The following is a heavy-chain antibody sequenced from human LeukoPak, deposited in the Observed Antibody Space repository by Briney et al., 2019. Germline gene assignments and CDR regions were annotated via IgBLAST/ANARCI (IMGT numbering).Heavy chain of an antibody. V-gene: IGHV5-51*01. CDR3: GRPSTDWSPRGYYFDY. J-gene: IGHJ4*02. CDR2: IFPSDSDT. CDR1: GCTFPSYW. D-gene: IGHD3-3*01. Sequence: GESLQISCKAAGCTFPSYWIGWVRQMPGKGLEGMGIIFPSDSDTRYSPSFQGQVTISVDKSISTAYLQWSSLKASDTAMYYCGRPSTDWSPRGYYFDYWGQGTLVTVSS.